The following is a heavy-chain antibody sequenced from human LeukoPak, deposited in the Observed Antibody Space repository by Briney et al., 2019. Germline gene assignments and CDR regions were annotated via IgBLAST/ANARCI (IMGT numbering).Heavy chain of an antibody. CDR2: IYSGGGT. D-gene: IGHD2-21*02. J-gene: IGHJ4*02. V-gene: IGHV3-66*01. Sequence: GGSLRLSCAASGFTLSSNYMSWVRQASGKGLEWVSVIYSGGGTYYADSVEGRFTISRDNSMNTVYLQMNSLRAEDTAVYYCATETDDYWGQGTLVTVSS. CDR1: GFTLSSNY. CDR3: ATETDDY.